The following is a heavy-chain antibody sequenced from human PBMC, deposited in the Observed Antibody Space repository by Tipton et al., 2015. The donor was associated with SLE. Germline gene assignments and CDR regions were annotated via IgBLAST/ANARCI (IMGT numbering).Heavy chain of an antibody. J-gene: IGHJ4*02. CDR1: GYTFTSYG. D-gene: IGHD6-13*01. CDR3: ARELGPGAAAAGTGYFDY. V-gene: IGHV1-46*01. CDR2: INPSGGST. Sequence: QLVQSGPEVKKPGASVKISCKASGYTFTSYGISWVRQAPGQGLEWMGIINPSGGSTSYAQKFQGRVTMTRDTSTSTVYMELSSLRSEAAAVYYCARELGPGAAAAGTGYFDYWGQGTLVTVSS.